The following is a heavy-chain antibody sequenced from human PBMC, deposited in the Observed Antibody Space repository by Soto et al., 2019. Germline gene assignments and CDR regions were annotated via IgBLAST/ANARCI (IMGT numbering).Heavy chain of an antibody. V-gene: IGHV3-21*01. D-gene: IGHD2-15*01. CDR3: ARDGYCSGCTCYRRPGFFDY. CDR2: ISSSSSYI. Sequence: GESLRLSCGASGFTFSSYSMNWVRQAPGKGLEWVSSISSSSSYIYYADSVKGRFTISRDNAKNSLYLQMNSLRAEDTAVYYCARDGYCSGCTCYRRPGFFDYWGHGNQVSVTS. CDR1: GFTFSSYS. J-gene: IGHJ4*01.